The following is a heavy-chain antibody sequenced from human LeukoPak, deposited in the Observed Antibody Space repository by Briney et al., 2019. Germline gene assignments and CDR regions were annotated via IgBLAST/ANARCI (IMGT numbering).Heavy chain of an antibody. CDR1: GGSISNYY. J-gene: IGHJ6*03. CDR3: ARSYHYYMDV. V-gene: IGHV4-59*01. Sequence: PSETLSLTCTVSGGSISNYYWSWIRQPPGKGLEWIGYISYIGSTKYNPSLKSRVTISEDTSKKQFSLKLSSVTAADTAVYYCARSYHYYMDVWGKGTTVTVSS. CDR2: ISYIGST.